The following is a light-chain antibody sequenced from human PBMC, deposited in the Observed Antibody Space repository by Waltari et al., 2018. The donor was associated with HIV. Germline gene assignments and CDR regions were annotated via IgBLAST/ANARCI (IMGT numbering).Light chain of an antibody. J-gene: IGLJ3*02. CDR2: EVN. Sequence: QSALPQPPSASGSPGQAVTISCTGISSDVGDHNYVSWYQQHPGKAPQLMIYEVNKRPSGVPDRFSGSKSGNTASLTVSGLQAEDEADYYCSSYVGSNRVFGGGTKLTVL. V-gene: IGLV2-8*01. CDR1: SSDVGDHNY. CDR3: SSYVGSNRV.